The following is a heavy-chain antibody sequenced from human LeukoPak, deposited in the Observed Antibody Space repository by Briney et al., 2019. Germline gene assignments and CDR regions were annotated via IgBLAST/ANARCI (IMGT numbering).Heavy chain of an antibody. Sequence: GGSLRLSCAASGFTFSGYGMHWVRQAPGKGLEWVAFIRYDGSNKYYADSVKGRFTISRDNSKNTLYLQMNSLRAEDTAVYYCASLWFGELFGFDYWGQGTLVTVSS. CDR1: GFTFSGYG. V-gene: IGHV3-30*02. D-gene: IGHD3-10*01. CDR2: IRYDGSNK. CDR3: ASLWFGELFGFDY. J-gene: IGHJ4*02.